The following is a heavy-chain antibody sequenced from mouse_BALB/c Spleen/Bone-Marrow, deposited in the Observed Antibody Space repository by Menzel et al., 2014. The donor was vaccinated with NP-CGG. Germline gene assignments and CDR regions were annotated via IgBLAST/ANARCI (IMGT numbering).Heavy chain of an antibody. Sequence: DVKLQESGAELVEPGASVKLSCTASGFNIKDTYMHWVKQRPEQGLEWIGRIDPANGNTKYDPKFQGKATITADTSSNTAYLQLSSLTSEDTAVYYCANYDYGWYFDVWGAGTTVTVSS. CDR2: IDPANGNT. V-gene: IGHV14-3*02. CDR1: GFNIKDTY. CDR3: ANYDYGWYFDV. J-gene: IGHJ1*01. D-gene: IGHD2-4*01.